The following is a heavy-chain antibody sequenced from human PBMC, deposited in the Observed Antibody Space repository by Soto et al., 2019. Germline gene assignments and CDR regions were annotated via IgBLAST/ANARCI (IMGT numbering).Heavy chain of an antibody. Sequence: GGSLRLSCAASGFTFSDYYMSWIRQAPGKGLEWVSYISSSSSYTNYADSVKGRFTISRDNAKNSLYLQMNSLRAEDTAVYYCARLLVGGSYADSYGMDVWGQGTTVTVSS. V-gene: IGHV3-11*06. D-gene: IGHD1-26*01. J-gene: IGHJ6*02. CDR3: ARLLVGGSYADSYGMDV. CDR1: GFTFSDYY. CDR2: ISSSSSYT.